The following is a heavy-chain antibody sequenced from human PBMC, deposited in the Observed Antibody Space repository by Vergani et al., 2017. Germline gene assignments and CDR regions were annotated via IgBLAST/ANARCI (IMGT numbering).Heavy chain of an antibody. D-gene: IGHD4-23*01. CDR2: ISSSGSTI. CDR1: GFTFSDYY. J-gene: IGHJ4*02. CDR3: ARDTVGGWSLDY. V-gene: IGHV3-11*01. Sequence: QVQLVESGGGVVQPGRSLRLSCAASGFTFSDYYMSWIRQAPGKGLEWVSYISSSGSTIYYADSVKGRFTISRDNSKNTLYLQMNSLRAEDTAVYYCARDTVGGWSLDYWGQGTLVTVSS.